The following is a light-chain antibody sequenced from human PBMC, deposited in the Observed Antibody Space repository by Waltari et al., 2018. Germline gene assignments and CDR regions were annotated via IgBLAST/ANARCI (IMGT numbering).Light chain of an antibody. Sequence: QSALTQPPSASGSPGQSVTISCTGTRRDVGGYDYASWYQQHPGKAPQVMIFEVTKRPSGVPDRFSGSKSGNTASLTVSGLQAEDEAAYYCSSYAGNNKLVFGGGTKLTVL. CDR1: RRDVGGYDY. CDR3: SSYAGNNKLV. CDR2: EVT. J-gene: IGLJ3*02. V-gene: IGLV2-8*01.